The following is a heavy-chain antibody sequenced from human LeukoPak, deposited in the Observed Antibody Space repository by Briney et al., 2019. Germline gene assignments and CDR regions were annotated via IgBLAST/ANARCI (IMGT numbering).Heavy chain of an antibody. CDR2: IWYDGSNK. Sequence: GGSLRLSCAASGFTFSSYGMHWVRQAPGKGLEWVAVIWYDGSNKYYADSVKGRFTISRDNAKNSLYLQMNSLRAEDTAVYYCARDKPPWELLPFDYWGQGTLVTVSS. J-gene: IGHJ4*02. D-gene: IGHD1-26*01. V-gene: IGHV3-33*01. CDR1: GFTFSSYG. CDR3: ARDKPPWELLPFDY.